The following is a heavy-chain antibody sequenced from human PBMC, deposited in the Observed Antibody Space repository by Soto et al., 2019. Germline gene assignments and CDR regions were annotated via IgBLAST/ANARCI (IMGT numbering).Heavy chain of an antibody. CDR2: ISAYNGNT. CDR1: GYTFTSYG. V-gene: IGHV1-18*01. D-gene: IGHD6-19*01. J-gene: IGHJ4*02. CDR3: ARDIAVAGTGYY. Sequence: ASVKVSCKASGYTFTSYGISWVRQAPGQGLEWMGWISAYNGNTNYAQKLQGRVTMTTDTSTSTAYMELWSLRSDDTAVYYCARDIAVAGTGYYWGQGTLVTVSS.